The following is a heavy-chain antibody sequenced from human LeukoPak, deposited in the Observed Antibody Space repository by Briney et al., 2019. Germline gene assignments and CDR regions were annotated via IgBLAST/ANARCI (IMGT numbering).Heavy chain of an antibody. V-gene: IGHV3-66*01. D-gene: IGHD3-10*01. Sequence: PGGSLRLSCASSGFNVSTNYMNWVRQAPGKGLEWVSVMYTGGSTSYADSVKGRFTISRDNAKNSLYLQMNSLRAEDTAVYYCARDRYYGSGSYYSVNDAFDIWGQGTMVTVSS. J-gene: IGHJ3*02. CDR2: MYTGGST. CDR3: ARDRYYGSGSYYSVNDAFDI. CDR1: GFNVSTNY.